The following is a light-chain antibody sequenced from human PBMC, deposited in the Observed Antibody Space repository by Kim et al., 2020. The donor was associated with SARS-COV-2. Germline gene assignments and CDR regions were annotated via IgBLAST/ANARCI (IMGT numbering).Light chain of an antibody. V-gene: IGKV3-11*01. CDR1: QSVSSY. Sequence: LSPAERATLSNRSSQSVSSYLVVCQKKPGRAPKLLIYGTSKRAAGIPIRFSGSGSGTDFTLTIASLEPEDFAVYYCQQRRDWPLTFGGGTKVDIK. J-gene: IGKJ4*01. CDR2: GTS. CDR3: QQRRDWPLT.